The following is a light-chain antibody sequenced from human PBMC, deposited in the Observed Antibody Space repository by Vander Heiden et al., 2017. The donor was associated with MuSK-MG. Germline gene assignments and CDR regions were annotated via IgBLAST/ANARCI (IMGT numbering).Light chain of an antibody. Sequence: DIQMTQSPLSLSASVGDRVTLTCRASENINNYLNWYQQRPGKAPKLLIVAASRLESGVPSRFSGSGSGTDVTLTITSLQPEDFATYYCQQSYTTPLFTFGPGTKVDIK. CDR3: QQSYTTPLFT. CDR2: AAS. CDR1: ENINNY. J-gene: IGKJ3*01. V-gene: IGKV1-39*01.